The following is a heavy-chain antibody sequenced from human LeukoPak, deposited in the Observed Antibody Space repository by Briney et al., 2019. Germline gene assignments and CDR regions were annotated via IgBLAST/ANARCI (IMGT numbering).Heavy chain of an antibody. CDR1: GFTFSNYW. Sequence: GGSLRLSCAASGFTFSNYWMHWVRQAPGKGLVWVSRINSDESTTTYADSAKGRFTISRDNAKNTLYLQMNSLRAEDTAVYYCARDPGTAMGRALDYWGQGTLVTVSS. J-gene: IGHJ4*02. D-gene: IGHD5-18*01. CDR2: INSDESTT. V-gene: IGHV3-74*01. CDR3: ARDPGTAMGRALDY.